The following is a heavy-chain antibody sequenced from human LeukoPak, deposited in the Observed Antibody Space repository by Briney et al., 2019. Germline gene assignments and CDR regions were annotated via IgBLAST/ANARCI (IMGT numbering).Heavy chain of an antibody. CDR2: ISGSGGST. Sequence: GGSLRLSCAASGFTFSSYAMSWVRQAPGKGLEWVSAISGSGGSTYYADSVKGRFTISRDNSKNTLYLQMNSLRAEDTAVYYCAMQSSEYSSSSFDYWGQGTLVTVSS. V-gene: IGHV3-23*01. J-gene: IGHJ4*02. CDR3: AMQSSEYSSSSFDY. CDR1: GFTFSSYA. D-gene: IGHD6-6*01.